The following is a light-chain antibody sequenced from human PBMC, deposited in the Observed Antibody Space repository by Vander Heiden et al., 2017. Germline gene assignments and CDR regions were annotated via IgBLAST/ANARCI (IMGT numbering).Light chain of an antibody. CDR1: QSVSSSY. Sequence: IGLTQSPGTLSLSPGERATLPCRASQSVSSSYLAWYQQKPGQAPRLLIYGASSRATGIPDRFSGSGSGTDFTLTISRLEPEDFAVYYCQQYGSSPPTFGQGTKVEIK. CDR3: QQYGSSPPT. V-gene: IGKV3-20*01. CDR2: GAS. J-gene: IGKJ1*01.